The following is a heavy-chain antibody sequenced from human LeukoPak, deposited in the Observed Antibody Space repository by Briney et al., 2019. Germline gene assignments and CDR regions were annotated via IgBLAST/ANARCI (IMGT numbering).Heavy chain of an antibody. V-gene: IGHV3-43*02. J-gene: IGHJ4*02. Sequence: PGGSLRLSCAASGFNFDAYAMHWVRQAPGKGLQWVSLISADGGSTYYADSVKGRFTISRDNSKNSLYLQMNSLTTEDTAFYYCAKDKAGTIVWYGRWAIGLFHHWGQGTLLTVSS. D-gene: IGHD6-13*01. CDR3: AKDKAGTIVWYGRWAIGLFHH. CDR2: ISADGGST. CDR1: GFNFDAYA.